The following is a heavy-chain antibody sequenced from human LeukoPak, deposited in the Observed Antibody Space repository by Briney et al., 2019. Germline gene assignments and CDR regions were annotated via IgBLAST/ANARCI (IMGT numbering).Heavy chain of an antibody. Sequence: GGSLRLSCTASGFMFADYAMSWFRQAPGKGLEWVSSISSSSSYIYYADSVKGRFTISRDNAKNSLYLQMNSLRAEDTAVYYCAREGGLQLWGFGYWGQGTLVTVSS. V-gene: IGHV3-21*01. CDR1: GFMFADYA. CDR3: AREGGLQLWGFGY. D-gene: IGHD5-18*01. J-gene: IGHJ4*02. CDR2: ISSSSSYI.